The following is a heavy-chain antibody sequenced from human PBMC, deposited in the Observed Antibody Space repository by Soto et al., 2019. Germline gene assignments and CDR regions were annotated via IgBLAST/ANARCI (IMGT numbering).Heavy chain of an antibody. D-gene: IGHD3-9*01. CDR2: IYYSGST. CDR1: GGSISSGGYY. V-gene: IGHV4-31*03. Sequence: SETLSLTCTVYGGSISSGGYYWSWIRQHPGKGLEWIGYIYYSGSTYYNPSLKSRVTISVDTSKNQFSLKLSSVTAADTAVYYCARYAYYDILTGLMGNWFDPWGQGTLVTVSS. CDR3: ARYAYYDILTGLMGNWFDP. J-gene: IGHJ5*02.